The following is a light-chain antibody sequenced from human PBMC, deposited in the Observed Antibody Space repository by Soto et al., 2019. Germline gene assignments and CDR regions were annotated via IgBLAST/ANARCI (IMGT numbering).Light chain of an antibody. V-gene: IGKV3-15*01. CDR2: GAS. CDR1: QSISTK. CDR3: QEYNDWRPIT. Sequence: IVLTQSPATLSVSPLERGTLXGKASQSISTKLAWYQQKPGQAPRLLIYGASTRATGIPVRFSGSGSGTEFTLTITSPQFEDFAVYYCQEYNDWRPITFGGGTKVDIK. J-gene: IGKJ4*01.